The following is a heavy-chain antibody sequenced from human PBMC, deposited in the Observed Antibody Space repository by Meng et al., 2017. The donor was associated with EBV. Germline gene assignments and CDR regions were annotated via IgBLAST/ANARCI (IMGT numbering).Heavy chain of an antibody. CDR1: GGPIRYYA. Sequence: VELGQWAAKVKKPGSSVKVSCETSGGPIRYYASSWVRQAPGQGLGLVGGFLPRLGAPNYAQKFHGRVKITADESTSTHYMDLSSLRSEDTAIYYCASESGRGYTPDYWGQGTLVTVSS. CDR3: ASESGRGYTPDY. V-gene: IGHV1-69*01. D-gene: IGHD3-10*01. J-gene: IGHJ4*02. CDR2: FLPRLGAP.